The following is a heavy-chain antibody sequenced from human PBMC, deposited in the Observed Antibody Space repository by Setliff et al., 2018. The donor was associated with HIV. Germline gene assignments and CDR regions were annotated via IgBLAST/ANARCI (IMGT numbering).Heavy chain of an antibody. CDR3: AREDSSYHYFDY. Sequence: SETLSLTCTVSGGSISSSSYYWGWIRQPPGKGLEWIGSIYYSGSTYYNPSLKSRVTISVDTSKNQFSLKLTSVTAADTAVYYCAREDSSYHYFDYWGQGMLVTVSS. J-gene: IGHJ4*02. D-gene: IGHD6-6*01. V-gene: IGHV4-39*02. CDR2: IYYSGST. CDR1: GGSISSSSYY.